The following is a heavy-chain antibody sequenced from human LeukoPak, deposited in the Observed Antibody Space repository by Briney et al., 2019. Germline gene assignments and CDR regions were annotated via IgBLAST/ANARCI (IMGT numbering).Heavy chain of an antibody. Sequence: GEPLKISCKGSGYSFTSYWIGWVRQMRGKGLEWMGIIYPGDSDTRYSPSFQGQVTISADKSISTAYLQWSSLKASDTAMYYCATTVVTDAFDIWGQGTMVTVSS. D-gene: IGHD4-23*01. CDR2: IYPGDSDT. CDR1: GYSFTSYW. J-gene: IGHJ3*02. V-gene: IGHV5-51*01. CDR3: ATTVVTDAFDI.